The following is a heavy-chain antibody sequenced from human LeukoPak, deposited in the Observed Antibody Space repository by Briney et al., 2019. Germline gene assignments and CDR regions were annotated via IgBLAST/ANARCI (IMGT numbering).Heavy chain of an antibody. V-gene: IGHV4-4*02. CDR2: IYHSGST. CDR3: ARAVAATHWYFDL. Sequence: SGTLSLTCAVSGGSISSSNWWSWVRQPPGKGLEWIGEIYHSGSTNYNPSLKSRVTISVDKSKNQFSLKLSSVTAADTAVYYWARAVAATHWYFDLWGRGTLVTVSS. J-gene: IGHJ2*01. CDR1: GGSISSSNW. D-gene: IGHD2-15*01.